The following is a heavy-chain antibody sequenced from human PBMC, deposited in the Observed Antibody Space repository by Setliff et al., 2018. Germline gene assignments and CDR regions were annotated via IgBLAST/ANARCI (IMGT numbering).Heavy chain of an antibody. CDR1: GYTFTSHY. CDR3: ARDVFPYHYEGAFDI. J-gene: IGHJ3*02. V-gene: IGHV1-46*01. Sequence: ASVKVSCKASGYTFTSHYMHWVRLAPGLGLEWMGTINPSSGRTSYAQKFQGRVTMTRDTSTSTVYMDMSSLRSEDTAVYYCARDVFPYHYEGAFDIWGQGTMVTVS. D-gene: IGHD3-22*01. CDR2: INPSSGRT.